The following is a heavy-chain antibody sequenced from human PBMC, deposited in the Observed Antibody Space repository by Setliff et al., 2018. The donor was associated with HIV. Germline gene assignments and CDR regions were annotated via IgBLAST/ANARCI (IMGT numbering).Heavy chain of an antibody. CDR1: GDFSNIQW. V-gene: IGHV4-59*11. CDR3: AKQPGGHSFFDH. CDR2: IHHSGST. D-gene: IGHD1-1*01. Sequence: LSLTCTVSGDFSNIQWWTWMRQSPGLGLQWIGSIHHSGSTYYDPSLKNRVTSSVDTSNNQVSLTLTSVTAADTAVYYCAKQPGGHSFFDHWGQGILVTVSS. J-gene: IGHJ4*02.